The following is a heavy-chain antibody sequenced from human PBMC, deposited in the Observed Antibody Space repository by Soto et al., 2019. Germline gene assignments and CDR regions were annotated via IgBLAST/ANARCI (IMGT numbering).Heavy chain of an antibody. CDR1: GFTFSSYS. D-gene: IGHD3-16*02. J-gene: IGHJ6*02. CDR2: ISWDGGST. Sequence: SLRLSCAASGFTFSSYSMNWVRQAPGKGLEWVSLISWDGGSTYYADSVKGRFTISRDNSKNSLYLQMNSLRTEDTALYYCAKDMITFGGVIVTYGMDVWGQGTTVTVSS. CDR3: AKDMITFGGVIVTYGMDV. V-gene: IGHV3-43*01.